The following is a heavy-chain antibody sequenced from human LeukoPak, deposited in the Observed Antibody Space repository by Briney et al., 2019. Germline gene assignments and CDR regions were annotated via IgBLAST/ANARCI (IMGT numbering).Heavy chain of an antibody. Sequence: PSETLSLTCAVSDSSITSCYWSWIRQPSGKGLEWIGDISNSGTNNYNPSLKSRVTISVDKSKKQVSLRLKSLTAADTAVYFCAGAALTNQYTSGAFHHWGQGTLVTVSS. CDR3: AGAALTNQYTSGAFHH. J-gene: IGHJ1*01. CDR2: ISNSGTN. CDR1: DSSITSCY. D-gene: IGHD3-10*01. V-gene: IGHV4-59*01.